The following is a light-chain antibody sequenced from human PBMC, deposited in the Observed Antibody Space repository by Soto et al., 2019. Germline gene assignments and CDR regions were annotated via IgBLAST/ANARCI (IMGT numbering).Light chain of an antibody. V-gene: IGLV1-40*01. J-gene: IGLJ3*02. CDR1: GSNVGASYD. Sequence: QSVLTQPPSVSGAPGQTITMSCTGSGSNVGASYDVPWYQVLPGAGPRLLIYKNNNRPSGIPERFSGSKSGTSASLAITGLRAEDEADYYCQSYDNILSGPLFGGGTKLTVL. CDR3: QSYDNILSGPL. CDR2: KNN.